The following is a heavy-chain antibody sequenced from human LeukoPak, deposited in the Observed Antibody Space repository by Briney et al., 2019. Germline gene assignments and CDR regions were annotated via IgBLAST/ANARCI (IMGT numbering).Heavy chain of an antibody. V-gene: IGHV5-51*01. Sequence: PGGTLQISRQGSGYPFTGYWIGWGRLVPHKGPEWLRTFYPVDSDTRYSPSFQGQVTTSADKSISTAYLQWSSLKASDTAMYYCARHKPPGGLWFEIGWFDPWGQRTLVTVSS. J-gene: IGHJ5*02. CDR2: FYPVDSDT. D-gene: IGHD3-10*01. CDR1: GYPFTGYW. CDR3: ARHKPPGGLWFEIGWFDP.